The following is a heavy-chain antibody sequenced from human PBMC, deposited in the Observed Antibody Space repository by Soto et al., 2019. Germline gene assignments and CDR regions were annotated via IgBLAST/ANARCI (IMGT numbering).Heavy chain of an antibody. Sequence: QVQLQESGPGQVKPSGTLSLTCAVSGGSISSSNWWSWVRQPPGKGLEWIGEIYHSGSTNYNPSLKSRVTILVDKSKNQFSLKLSSVTAADTAVYYCARVVGGYYYGMDVWGQGTTVTVSS. V-gene: IGHV4-4*02. J-gene: IGHJ6*02. CDR2: IYHSGST. CDR1: GGSISSSNW. CDR3: ARVVGGYYYGMDV. D-gene: IGHD2-2*01.